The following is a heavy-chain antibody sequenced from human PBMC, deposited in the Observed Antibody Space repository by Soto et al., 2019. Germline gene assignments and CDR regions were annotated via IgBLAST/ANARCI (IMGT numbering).Heavy chain of an antibody. V-gene: IGHV1-18*01. CDR3: ARGGWQQLTY. J-gene: IGHJ4*02. D-gene: IGHD2-15*01. CDR1: GYIFTSYV. CDR2: ISTHNGDT. Sequence: QIQLVQSGAEVRKPGASVKVSCTASGYIFTSYVISWVRQAPGQGLEWMGWISTHNGDTRYTQKVQGRVTMTADTSTSTAYLELRGLRSDDSAVYFCARGGWQQLTYWGQGTLVTVSS.